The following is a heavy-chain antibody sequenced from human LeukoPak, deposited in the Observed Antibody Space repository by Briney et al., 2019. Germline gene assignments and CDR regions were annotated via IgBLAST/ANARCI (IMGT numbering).Heavy chain of an antibody. D-gene: IGHD2-15*01. Sequence: PGGSLRLSCAASGFRLGDYAMHWVRQAPGKGLEWVSGISWTSEDIGYAESVKGRFTISRDNAKNSLYLQMNSLTSDDTALYYCARDISGGYFNWFDSWGQGTLVFVSS. J-gene: IGHJ5*01. CDR1: GFRLGDYA. V-gene: IGHV3-9*01. CDR3: ARDISGGYFNWFDS. CDR2: ISWTSEDI.